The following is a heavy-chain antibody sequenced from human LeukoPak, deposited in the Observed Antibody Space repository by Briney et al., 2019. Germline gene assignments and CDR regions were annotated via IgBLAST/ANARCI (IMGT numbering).Heavy chain of an antibody. Sequence: GGSLRLSCAASGFSFGGYALHWVRQAPGKGLEWVASISWNSGDIVHADSVKGRFTISRDNAKNSLYLQMDSLRTEDTALYYCVRSGGYATAIRYFDLWGRGTLVTVSS. CDR1: GFSFGGYA. CDR2: ISWNSGDI. D-gene: IGHD2-21*02. V-gene: IGHV3-9*01. J-gene: IGHJ2*01. CDR3: VRSGGYATAIRYFDL.